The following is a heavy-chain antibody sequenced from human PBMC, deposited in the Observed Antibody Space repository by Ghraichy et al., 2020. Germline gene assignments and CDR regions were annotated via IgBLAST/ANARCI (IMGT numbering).Heavy chain of an antibody. CDR1: GFTFSSYS. V-gene: IGHV3-21*01. CDR2: ISSSSSYI. Sequence: GGSLRLSCAASGFTFSSYSMNWVRQAPGKGLEWVSSISSSSSYIYYADSVKGRFTISRDNAKNSLYLQMNSLRAEDTAVYYCARLIGYCSSTSCSGPDYWGQGTLVTVSS. J-gene: IGHJ4*02. D-gene: IGHD2-2*01. CDR3: ARLIGYCSSTSCSGPDY.